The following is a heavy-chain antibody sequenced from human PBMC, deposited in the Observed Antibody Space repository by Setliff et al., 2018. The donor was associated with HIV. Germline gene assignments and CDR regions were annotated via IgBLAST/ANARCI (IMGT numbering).Heavy chain of an antibody. Sequence: SETLSLTCTVSGGSMSNYYWSWIRQPPGKGLEWIASIQYSDSSHYTPSLQSRVTISVDTSTKQFSLYLSSVNETDTAVYYCARSGYTSGFYWVFGAFGVWGQGKLVTVSS. CDR1: GGSMSNYY. D-gene: IGHD3-22*01. CDR3: ARSGYTSGFYWVFGAFGV. V-gene: IGHV4-59*01. CDR2: IQYSDSS. J-gene: IGHJ3*01.